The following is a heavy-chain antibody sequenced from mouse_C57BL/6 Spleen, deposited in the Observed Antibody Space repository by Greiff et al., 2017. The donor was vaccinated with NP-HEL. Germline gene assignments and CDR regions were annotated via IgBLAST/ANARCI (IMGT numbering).Heavy chain of an antibody. D-gene: IGHD5-5*01. CDR3: AMGLPFAY. CDR1: GYAFSSSW. J-gene: IGHJ3*01. Sequence: VQLQQSGPELVKPGASVKISCKASGYAFSSSWMNWVKQRPGKGLEWIGRIYPGDGDTNYNGKFKGKATLTADKSSSTAYMQLSSLTSEDSAVYFCAMGLPFAYWGQGTLVTVSA. CDR2: IYPGDGDT. V-gene: IGHV1-82*01.